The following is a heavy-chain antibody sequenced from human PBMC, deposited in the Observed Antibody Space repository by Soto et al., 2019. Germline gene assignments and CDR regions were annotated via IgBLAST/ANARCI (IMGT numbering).Heavy chain of an antibody. Sequence: PGGSLRLSCAASGFTFSSYWMHWVRQAPGKGLVWVSRINSDGSSTSYADSVKGRFTISRDNSKNTLYLQMNSMRAEDTAVYYCARVGSGTTFDYWGQGTLVTVS. V-gene: IGHV3-74*01. CDR2: INSDGSST. J-gene: IGHJ4*02. D-gene: IGHD1-1*01. CDR3: ARVGSGTTFDY. CDR1: GFTFSSYW.